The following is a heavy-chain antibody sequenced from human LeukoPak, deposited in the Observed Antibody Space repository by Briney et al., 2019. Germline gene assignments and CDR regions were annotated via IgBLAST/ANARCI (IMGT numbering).Heavy chain of an antibody. CDR1: GGTFSSYA. CDR2: IIPIFGTA. CDR3: ARPKRNMHDYGDLAFDY. J-gene: IGHJ4*02. V-gene: IGHV1-69*01. D-gene: IGHD4-17*01. Sequence: SVNVSCKASGGTFSSYAISWVRQAPGQGLEWMGGIIPIFGTANYAQKFQGRVTITADESTSTAYMELSSLRSEDTAVYYCARPKRNMHDYGDLAFDYWGQGTLVTVSS.